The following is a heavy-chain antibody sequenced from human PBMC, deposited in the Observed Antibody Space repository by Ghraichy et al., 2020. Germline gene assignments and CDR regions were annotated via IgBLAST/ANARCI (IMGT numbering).Heavy chain of an antibody. D-gene: IGHD3-22*01. Sequence: ASVKVSCKASGYTFTSYDINWVRQATGQGLEWMGWMNPNSGNTGYAQKFQGRVTMTRNTSISTAYMELSSLRSEDTAVYYCARLLFGSSGYRYYGMDVWGQGTTVTVSS. CDR2: MNPNSGNT. CDR3: ARLLFGSSGYRYYGMDV. J-gene: IGHJ6*02. CDR1: GYTFTSYD. V-gene: IGHV1-8*01.